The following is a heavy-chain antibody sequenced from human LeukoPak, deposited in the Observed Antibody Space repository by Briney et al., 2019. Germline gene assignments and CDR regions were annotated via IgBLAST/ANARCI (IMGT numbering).Heavy chain of an antibody. CDR3: ARERYYDSSGPFDY. V-gene: IGHV4-39*07. J-gene: IGHJ4*02. D-gene: IGHD3-22*01. CDR1: GGSISSSSYY. CDR2: IYYSGST. Sequence: SETLSLTCTVSGGSISSSSYYWGWIRQPPGKGLEWIGSIYYSGSTYYNPSLKSRVTISVDKSKNQFSLKLSSVTAADTAVYYCARERYYDSSGPFDYWGQGTLVTVSS.